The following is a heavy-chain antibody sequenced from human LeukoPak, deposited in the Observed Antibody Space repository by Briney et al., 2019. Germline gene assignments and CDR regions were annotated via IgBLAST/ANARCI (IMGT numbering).Heavy chain of an antibody. V-gene: IGHV1-2*02. CDR3: ARGASGTEVLLWFGELSIYYYYYYYMDV. Sequence: ASVKVSCKASGYTFTGYYLHWVRQAPGQGLEWMGWINPNSGGTKPTQKFQGRVTMTRNTSISTAYMELSSLRSEDTAVYYCARGASGTEVLLWFGELSIYYYYYYYMDVWGKGTTVTISS. D-gene: IGHD3-10*01. J-gene: IGHJ6*03. CDR2: INPNSGGT. CDR1: GYTFTGYY.